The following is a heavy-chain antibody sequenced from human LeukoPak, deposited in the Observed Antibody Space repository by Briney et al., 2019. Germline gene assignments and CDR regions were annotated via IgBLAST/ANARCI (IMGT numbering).Heavy chain of an antibody. CDR2: INHSGST. CDR1: GGSFSGYY. D-gene: IGHD3-10*01. V-gene: IGHV4-34*01. CDR3: ARHVRRPDVIYYGSGSYYQYFDY. J-gene: IGHJ4*02. Sequence: SETLSLTCAVYGGSFSGYYWSWIRQPPGKGLEWIGEINHSGSTNYDPSLKSRVTISVDTSKNQFSLKLSSVTAADTAVYYCARHVRRPDVIYYGSGSYYQYFDYWGQGTLVTVSS.